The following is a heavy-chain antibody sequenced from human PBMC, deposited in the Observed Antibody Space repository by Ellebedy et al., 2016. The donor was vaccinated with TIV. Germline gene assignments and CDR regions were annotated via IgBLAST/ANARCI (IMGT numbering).Heavy chain of an antibody. CDR2: ISTSQTTI. J-gene: IGHJ3*02. D-gene: IGHD4-17*01. Sequence: GGSLRLXXVASGFSFSASSMNWVRQAPGKGLEWLSYISTSQTTIYYSDSVRGRFTISRDNAKNSLYLQMNNLRAEDTAVYYCAKDMSFGEYDALDIWGQGTRVTVSS. V-gene: IGHV3-48*04. CDR1: GFSFSASS. CDR3: AKDMSFGEYDALDI.